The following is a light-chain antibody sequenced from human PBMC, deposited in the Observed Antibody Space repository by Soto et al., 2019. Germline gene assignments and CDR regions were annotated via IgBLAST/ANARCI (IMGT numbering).Light chain of an antibody. J-gene: IGKJ1*01. CDR2: TAS. V-gene: IGKV1-5*03. CDR1: QGFSNW. CDR3: QQYNSYSWT. Sequence: DIQMTQSPSTLSASVGDTVTITCRASQGFSNWLAWYQQKPGKAPKFLIYTASTLESGVPSRFSGSGSGTEFTLTISSLQPDDFATYYCQQYNSYSWTFGQGTKVEIK.